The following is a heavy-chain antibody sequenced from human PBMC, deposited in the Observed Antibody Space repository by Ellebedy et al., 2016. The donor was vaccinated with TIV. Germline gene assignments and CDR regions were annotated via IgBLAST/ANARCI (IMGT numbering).Heavy chain of an antibody. J-gene: IGHJ4*02. Sequence: GGSLRLXXAASGFTFSSYAMHWVRQAPGKGLEWVAVISYDGSNKYYADSVKGRFTISRDNSKNTLYLQMNSLRAEDTAVYYCASGFVSSWYYGFDYWGQGTLVTVSS. CDR2: ISYDGSNK. V-gene: IGHV3-30-3*01. CDR3: ASGFVSSWYYGFDY. CDR1: GFTFSSYA. D-gene: IGHD6-13*01.